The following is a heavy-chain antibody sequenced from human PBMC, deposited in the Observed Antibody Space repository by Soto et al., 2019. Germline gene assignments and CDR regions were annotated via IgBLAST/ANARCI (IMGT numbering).Heavy chain of an antibody. Sequence: QVQLGQCGAEVKKPGASVKVSCKASGYTFTSYDINWVRQATGQGLEWMGWMNPNSGNTGYAQKFQGRVTMTRNTSISTAYMELSSLRSEDTAVYYCARERSAAGPGWFDPWGQGTLVTVSS. J-gene: IGHJ5*02. CDR1: GYTFTSYD. CDR2: MNPNSGNT. CDR3: ARERSAAGPGWFDP. V-gene: IGHV1-8*01. D-gene: IGHD6-13*01.